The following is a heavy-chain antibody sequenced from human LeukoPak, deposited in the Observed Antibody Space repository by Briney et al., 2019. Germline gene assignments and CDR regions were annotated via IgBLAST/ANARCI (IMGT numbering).Heavy chain of an antibody. D-gene: IGHD1-26*01. V-gene: IGHV5-51*01. CDR2: IYPGDSDT. J-gene: IGHJ3*02. CDR1: GYTFTTYW. Sequence: GESLKISCKGSGYTFTTYWIGWVRQMPGKGLEWMGIIYPGDSDTRYSPSFQGQVTISTDKSISTAYLQWGSLKASDTALYYCARHISNSGHRGAFDIWGQGTMVTVSS. CDR3: ARHISNSGHRGAFDI.